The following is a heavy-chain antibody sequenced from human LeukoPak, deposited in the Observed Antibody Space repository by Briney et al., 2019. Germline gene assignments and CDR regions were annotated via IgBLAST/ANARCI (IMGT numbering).Heavy chain of an antibody. D-gene: IGHD6-13*01. CDR2: ISAYNGNT. Sequence: GASVKVSCKAPGYTFTSNGISLVRQAPGQGLEWMGWISAYNGNTNYAQKVQGRVTMTTDTSTSTGYMELRSLRSDDTAVYYCARVAASIYWYYGRAVWGQGTTVTVPS. CDR3: ARVAASIYWYYGRAV. V-gene: IGHV1-18*01. J-gene: IGHJ6*02. CDR1: GYTFTSNG.